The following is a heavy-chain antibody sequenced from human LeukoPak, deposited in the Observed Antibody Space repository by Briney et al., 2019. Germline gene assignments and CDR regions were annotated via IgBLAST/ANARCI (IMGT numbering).Heavy chain of an antibody. CDR2: INPNSGGT. Sequence: ASVKVSCKASGYTFTGYYMRWVRQAPGQGLEWMGWINPNSGGTNYAQKFQGWVTMTRDTSISTAYMELSRLRSDDTAVYYCARGLGFYYYYYGMDVWGQGTTVTVSS. CDR3: ARGLGFYYYYYGMDV. D-gene: IGHD3/OR15-3a*01. V-gene: IGHV1-2*04. J-gene: IGHJ6*02. CDR1: GYTFTGYY.